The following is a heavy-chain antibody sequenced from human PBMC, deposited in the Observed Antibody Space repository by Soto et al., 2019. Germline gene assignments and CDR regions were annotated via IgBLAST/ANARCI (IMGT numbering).Heavy chain of an antibody. V-gene: IGHV1-69*06. D-gene: IGHD1-26*01. CDR2: IIPIFGTA. J-gene: IGHJ4*02. CDR3: ASSSGNNYGVGTNYYFDY. Sequence: QVQLVQSGAEVKKPGSSVKVSCKTSGGTFSTYSIVWVRQAPGEGLEWMGGIIPIFGTANYAQKFQDRVTLTAEKSTNTAFMELSSLKSEDTAMYYCASSSGNNYGVGTNYYFDYWGQGTLVTVSS. CDR1: GGTFSTYS.